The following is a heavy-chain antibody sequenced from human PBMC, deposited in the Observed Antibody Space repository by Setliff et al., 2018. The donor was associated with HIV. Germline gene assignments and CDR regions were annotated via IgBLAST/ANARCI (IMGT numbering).Heavy chain of an antibody. CDR1: GGSINSGTYY. CDR3: ARGAEYPNWYFDL. J-gene: IGHJ2*01. CDR2: VYNSGSA. V-gene: IGHV4-61*02. Sequence: PSEPLSLTCTVSGGSINSGTYYWSWIQQPAGKGLDWIGRVYNSGSANYNPSLTSRVTMSLDTSKNQFSLNLNSLTAADTAIYYCARGAEYPNWYFDLWGRGTLVTVSS.